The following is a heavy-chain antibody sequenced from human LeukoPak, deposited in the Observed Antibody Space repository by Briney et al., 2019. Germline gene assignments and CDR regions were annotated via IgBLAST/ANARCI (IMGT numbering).Heavy chain of an antibody. D-gene: IGHD3-10*01. CDR3: ARGGDYYGSGSYYAFDP. CDR1: GGSISSYY. CDR2: IYYSGST. V-gene: IGHV4-59*01. Sequence: SETLSLTCTVSGGSISSYYWSWIRQPPRKGLEWIGYIYYSGSTNYNPSLKSRVTISVDTSKNQFSLKLSSVTTADTAVYYCARGGDYYGSGSYYAFDPWGQGTLVTVSS. J-gene: IGHJ5*02.